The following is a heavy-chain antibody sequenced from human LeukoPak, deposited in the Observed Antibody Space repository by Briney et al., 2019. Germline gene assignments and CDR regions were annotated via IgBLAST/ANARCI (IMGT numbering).Heavy chain of an antibody. V-gene: IGHV3-23*01. CDR2: ISGRGGST. Sequence: PGGSLRFSCAASGFTFSSYAMSWVRRAPGKGLEWVSGISGRGGSTYYADSVEGRFTISRDNTKNTLYLQMNSLRAEDTAVYLCAKGIEQWPGHYYYYGMDVRGQGTTVTVSS. J-gene: IGHJ6*02. D-gene: IGHD6-19*01. CDR3: AKGIEQWPGHYYYYGMDV. CDR1: GFTFSSYA.